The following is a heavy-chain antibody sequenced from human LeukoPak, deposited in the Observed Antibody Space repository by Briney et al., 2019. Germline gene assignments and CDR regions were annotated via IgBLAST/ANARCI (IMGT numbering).Heavy chain of an antibody. CDR3: ARHPLAAADPGWFDP. J-gene: IGHJ5*02. CDR2: IIPILGIA. D-gene: IGHD6-13*01. Sequence: GSSVKVSCKASGGTFSSYTISWVRQAPGQGLEWMGRIIPILGIANYAQKFQGRVTITADKSTSTDYMELSSLRSEDTAVYYCARHPLAAADPGWFDPWGQGTLVTVSS. V-gene: IGHV1-69*02. CDR1: GGTFSSYT.